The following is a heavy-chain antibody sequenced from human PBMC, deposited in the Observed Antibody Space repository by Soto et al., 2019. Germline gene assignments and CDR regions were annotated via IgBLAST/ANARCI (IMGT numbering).Heavy chain of an antibody. CDR1: GYTFSTYD. Sequence: QVQLVQSGAEVRWPGASVKVSCEASGYTFSTYDINWVRQAPGQGLEWMGWVNANSGNAGYAQKLQGRVTMTTSSSIRTAYMELNSLRSEETAVYYCARGWGRWPHEKPGDYWGQGTLVTVSS. V-gene: IGHV1-8*01. CDR2: VNANSGNA. CDR3: ARGWGRWPHEKPGDY. J-gene: IGHJ4*02. D-gene: IGHD3-16*01.